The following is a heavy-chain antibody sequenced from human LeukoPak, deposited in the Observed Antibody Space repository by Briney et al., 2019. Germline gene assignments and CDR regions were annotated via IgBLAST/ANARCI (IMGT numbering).Heavy chain of an antibody. J-gene: IGHJ4*02. CDR3: VRDIVATIWNPNLDY. D-gene: IGHD5-12*01. Sequence: ASVKVSCKASGYTFTSYGISWVRQAPGQGLEWMGWISAYNGNTNYAQKLQGRVTMTTDTSTSTAYMELRSLRSDDTAVYYCVRDIVATIWNPNLDYWGQGTLVTVSS. CDR1: GYTFTSYG. V-gene: IGHV1-18*01. CDR2: ISAYNGNT.